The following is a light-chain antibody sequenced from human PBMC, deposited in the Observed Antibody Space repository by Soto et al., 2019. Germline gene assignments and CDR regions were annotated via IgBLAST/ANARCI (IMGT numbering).Light chain of an antibody. Sequence: QSVLTQAPSASGTPGQRVTISCSGSSSNVGSLSVDWYQHLPGTAPKLLIHSNYQRPSGVPDRFSGPKSGTSASLAINGLHSEDEAHYYCAAWDRSLNGLYVFGTGTKVTVL. J-gene: IGLJ1*01. CDR3: AAWDRSLNGLYV. V-gene: IGLV1-44*01. CDR1: SSNVGSLS. CDR2: SNY.